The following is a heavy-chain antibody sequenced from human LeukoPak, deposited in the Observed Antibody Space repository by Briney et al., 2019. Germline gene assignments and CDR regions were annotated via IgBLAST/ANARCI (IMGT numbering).Heavy chain of an antibody. V-gene: IGHV4-4*09. CDR1: GGSISSYY. CDR2: IYTSGST. Sequence: SKTLSLTCTVSGGSISSYYWSWIRQPPGKGLEWIGYIYTSGSTNYNPSLKSRVTISVDTSKNQFPLKLSSVTAADTAVYYCAIRDRSWFDPWGQGTLVTVSS. D-gene: IGHD2-15*01. J-gene: IGHJ5*02. CDR3: AIRDRSWFDP.